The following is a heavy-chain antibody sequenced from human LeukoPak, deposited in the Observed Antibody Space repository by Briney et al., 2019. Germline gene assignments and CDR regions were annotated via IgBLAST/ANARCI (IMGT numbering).Heavy chain of an antibody. V-gene: IGHV4-59*01. CDR3: ARERSGSYYDY. CDR2: IYYSGST. CDR1: GGSINSYY. J-gene: IGHJ4*02. Sequence: SETLSLTCTVSGGSINSYYWAWIRQPPGKGLEWIGYIYYSGSTNYNPPLKSRVAISVDTSKNQFSLNLSSVTPADTAVYFCARERSGSYYDYWGQGTLVTVSS. D-gene: IGHD3-10*01.